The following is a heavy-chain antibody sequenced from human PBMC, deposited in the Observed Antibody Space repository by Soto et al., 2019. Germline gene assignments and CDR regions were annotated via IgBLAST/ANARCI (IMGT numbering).Heavy chain of an antibody. CDR2: ISGSGGST. D-gene: IGHD3-22*01. Sequence: GGSLRLSCAASGFTSSSYAMSWVRQAPGKGLEWVSAISGSGGSTYYADSVKGRFTISRDNSKNTLYLQMNSLRAEDTAVYYCAKVIQYYYDSSGSYWGQGTLVTVSS. CDR1: GFTSSSYA. CDR3: AKVIQYYYDSSGSY. V-gene: IGHV3-23*01. J-gene: IGHJ4*02.